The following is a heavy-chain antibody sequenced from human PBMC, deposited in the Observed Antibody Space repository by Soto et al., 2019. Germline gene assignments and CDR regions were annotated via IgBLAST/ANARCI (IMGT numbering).Heavy chain of an antibody. CDR2: INHSGST. V-gene: IGHV4-34*01. J-gene: IGHJ5*02. D-gene: IGHD3-10*01. CDR1: GGSFSGYY. Sequence: SETLSLTCAVYGGSFSGYYWSWIRQPPGKGLEWIGEINHSGSTNYNPSLKSRVTISVDTSKNQFSLKLSSVTAADTAVYYCARRHLVRGVIISTNWFDPWGQGTLVTVSS. CDR3: ARRHLVRGVIISTNWFDP.